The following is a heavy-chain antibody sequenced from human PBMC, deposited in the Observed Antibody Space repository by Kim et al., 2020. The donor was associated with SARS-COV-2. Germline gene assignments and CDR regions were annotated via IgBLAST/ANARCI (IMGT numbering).Heavy chain of an antibody. D-gene: IGHD4-17*01. Sequence: VKGRFTIPRDNSKTTLYLQMNSLRAEDTAVYYCAKYSGWDYGELGWFDPWGQGTLVTVSS. V-gene: IGHV3-23*01. J-gene: IGHJ5*02. CDR3: AKYSGWDYGELGWFDP.